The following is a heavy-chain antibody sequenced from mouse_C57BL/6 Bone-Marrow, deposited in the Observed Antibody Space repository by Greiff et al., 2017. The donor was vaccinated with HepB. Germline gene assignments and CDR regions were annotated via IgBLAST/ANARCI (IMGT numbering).Heavy chain of an antibody. J-gene: IGHJ3*01. D-gene: IGHD2-4*01. CDR1: GYTFTSYW. CDR2: IYPSNGGT. CDR3: APGCYDYAWFAY. Sequence: VQLQQPGTELVKPGASVKLSCKASGYTFTSYWMHWVKQRPGQGLEWIGNIYPSNGGTNYNEKFKSKATLTVDKSSSTAYMQLSSLTSEDSAVYYCAPGCYDYAWFAYWGQGTLVTVSA. V-gene: IGHV1-53*01.